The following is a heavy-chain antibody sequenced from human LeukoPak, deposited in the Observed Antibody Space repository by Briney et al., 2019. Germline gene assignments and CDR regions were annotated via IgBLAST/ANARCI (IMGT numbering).Heavy chain of an antibody. CDR1: GGTFSSYA. Sequence: SVKVPCKASGGTFSSYAISWVRQAPGQGLEWMGGIIPIFGTANYAQKFQGRVTITTDESTSTAYMELSSLRSEDTAVYYCARESPMGGSGSYLFDPWGQGTLVTVSS. J-gene: IGHJ5*02. D-gene: IGHD1-26*01. CDR3: ARESPMGGSGSYLFDP. CDR2: IIPIFGTA. V-gene: IGHV1-69*05.